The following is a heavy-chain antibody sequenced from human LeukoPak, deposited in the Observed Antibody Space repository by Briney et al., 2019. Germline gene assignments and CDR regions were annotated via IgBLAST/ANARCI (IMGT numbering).Heavy chain of an antibody. D-gene: IGHD6-6*01. CDR2: IYTSGST. CDR3: ARLGGGQLAYYYMDV. J-gene: IGHJ6*03. Sequence: SETLSLTCTVSGGSISSYYWSWIQQPPGKGLEWIGYIYTSGSTNYNPSLKSRVTISVDTSKNQFSLKLSSVTAADTAVYYCARLGGGQLAYYYMDVWGKGTTVTVSS. CDR1: GGSISSYY. V-gene: IGHV4-4*09.